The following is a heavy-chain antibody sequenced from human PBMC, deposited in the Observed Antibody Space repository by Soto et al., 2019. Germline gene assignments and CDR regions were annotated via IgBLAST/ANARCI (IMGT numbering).Heavy chain of an antibody. CDR3: ARDLGLLKSMFDY. D-gene: IGHD2-8*01. Sequence: GGSLRLSCLASGFSFNSFNMNWIRRAPGRGVEWVASISVSGDNIYYGDSMQGRFTISRDNSKRSVFLDLNSLRVEDTAVYYCARDLGLLKSMFDYWGQGTLVTVSS. CDR2: ISVSGDNI. J-gene: IGHJ4*02. CDR1: GFSFNSFN. V-gene: IGHV3-21*01.